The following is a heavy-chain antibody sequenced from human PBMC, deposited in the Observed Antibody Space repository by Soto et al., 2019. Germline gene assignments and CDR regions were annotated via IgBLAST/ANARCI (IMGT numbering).Heavy chain of an antibody. D-gene: IGHD3-10*01. CDR1: GGSISSYY. CDR2: VYYSGSS. CDR3: ARDGGYGSGAGWFDP. Sequence: SESLSLTWTVSGGSISSYYGSWIRQPPGKGLEWIGYVYYSGSSNYDPAVKSGVSISVATSKNHFSLKLSSVTAADTAVYYCARDGGYGSGAGWFDPWAQGTLVTVSS. J-gene: IGHJ5*02. V-gene: IGHV4-59*01.